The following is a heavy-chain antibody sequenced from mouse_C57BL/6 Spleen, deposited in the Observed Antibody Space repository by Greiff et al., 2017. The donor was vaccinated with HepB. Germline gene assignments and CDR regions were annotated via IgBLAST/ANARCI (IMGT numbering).Heavy chain of an antibody. Sequence: EVQRVESEGGLVQPGSSMKLSCTASGFTFSDYYMAWVRQVPEKGLEWVANINYDGSSTYYLDSLKSRFIISRDNAKNILYLQMSSLKSEDTATYYCARDRGTSWYFDVWGTGTTVTVSS. V-gene: IGHV5-16*01. CDR1: GFTFSDYY. J-gene: IGHJ1*03. D-gene: IGHD3-1*01. CDR3: ARDRGTSWYFDV. CDR2: INYDGSST.